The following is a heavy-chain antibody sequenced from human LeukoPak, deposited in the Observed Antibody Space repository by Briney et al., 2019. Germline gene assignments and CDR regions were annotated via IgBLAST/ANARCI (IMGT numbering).Heavy chain of an antibody. Sequence: ASVKVSCKASGYTFTSYDINWVRQATGQGLEWMGWMNPNSGNTGYAQKFQGRVTMTRNTSISTAYMVLSSLRSEDTAVYYCARGNSSSSRWAIDYWGQGTLVTVSS. CDR1: GYTFTSYD. V-gene: IGHV1-8*01. CDR3: ARGNSSSSRWAIDY. D-gene: IGHD6-6*01. J-gene: IGHJ4*02. CDR2: MNPNSGNT.